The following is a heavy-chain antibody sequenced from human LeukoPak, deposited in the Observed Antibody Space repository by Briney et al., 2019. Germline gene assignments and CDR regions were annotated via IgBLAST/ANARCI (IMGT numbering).Heavy chain of an antibody. Sequence: GGSLRLSCAASRFTFSSYAMSWVRLAPGKGLEWVSGTSGSGGSTYYADSVKGRFTISRDNSKNTLYLQMNSLRAEDTAVYYCAKGDPMVRGVPDYWGQGTLVTVSS. CDR1: RFTFSSYA. V-gene: IGHV3-23*01. J-gene: IGHJ4*02. CDR2: TSGSGGST. D-gene: IGHD3-10*01. CDR3: AKGDPMVRGVPDY.